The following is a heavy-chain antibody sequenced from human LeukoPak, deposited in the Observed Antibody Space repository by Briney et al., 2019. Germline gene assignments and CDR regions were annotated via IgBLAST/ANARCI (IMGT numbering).Heavy chain of an antibody. CDR3: ARVYDSSGYYLDY. CDR2: INPNSGGT. D-gene: IGHD3-22*01. Sequence: ASVKVSCKASGYTFTGYYMHWVRQAPGQGLEWMGWINPNSGGTNYAQKFQGRVTMTRDTSTSTVYMELSSLRSEDTAVYYCARVYDSSGYYLDYWGQGTLVTVSS. V-gene: IGHV1-2*02. CDR1: GYTFTGYY. J-gene: IGHJ4*02.